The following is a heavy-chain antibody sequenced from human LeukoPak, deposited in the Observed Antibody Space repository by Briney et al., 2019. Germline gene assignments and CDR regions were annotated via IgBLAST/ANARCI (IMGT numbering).Heavy chain of an antibody. Sequence: VKPSETLSLACSVSGGSICGDYWSWIRQPAGKGLEWIGRIYRSGSTGYNPSLKSRVTMSLDTSKNQFSLNLSSVTAADTAVYYCAKVDRNYNGHAFDIWGQGTMVTVSP. CDR1: GGSICGDY. CDR2: IYRSGST. CDR3: AKVDRNYNGHAFDI. V-gene: IGHV4-4*07. D-gene: IGHD1-14*01. J-gene: IGHJ3*02.